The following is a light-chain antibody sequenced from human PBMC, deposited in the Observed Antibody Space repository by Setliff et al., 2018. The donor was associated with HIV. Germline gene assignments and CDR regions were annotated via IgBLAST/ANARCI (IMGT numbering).Light chain of an antibody. CDR3: CSYADTYSYI. Sequence: QSVLTQPASVSGSPGQSITISCTGTSSDVGGYNYVSWYQQHPGKAPRLMIYEVSSRPSGVPDRFSGSKSGDTASLTISGLQSEDEADYYCCSYADTYSYIFGSGTKVTVL. J-gene: IGLJ1*01. V-gene: IGLV2-11*01. CDR1: SSDVGGYNY. CDR2: EVS.